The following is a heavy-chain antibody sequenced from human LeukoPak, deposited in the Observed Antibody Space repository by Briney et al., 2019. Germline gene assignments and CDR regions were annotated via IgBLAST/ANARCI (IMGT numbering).Heavy chain of an antibody. V-gene: IGHV4-31*03. Sequence: SETLSLTCTVSGGSISSGGYYWSWIRQHPGKGLEWIGYIYYSGSTYYNPSLKSRVTISVDTSKNQFSLKLSSVTAADTAVYYCARARLRYFDFYRLDAFDIWGQGTMVTVSS. CDR1: GGSISSGGYY. J-gene: IGHJ3*02. CDR3: ARARLRYFDFYRLDAFDI. D-gene: IGHD3-9*01. CDR2: IYYSGST.